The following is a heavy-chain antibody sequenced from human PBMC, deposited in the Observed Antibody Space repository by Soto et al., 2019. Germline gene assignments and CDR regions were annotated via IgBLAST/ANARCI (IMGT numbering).Heavy chain of an antibody. Sequence: GGSLRLSCAASGFTFSSYSMNWVRQAPGKGLEWVSYISSSSSTIYYADSVKGRFTISRDNAKNSLYLQMNSLRAEDTAVYYCARGGGDYDFWSGDLHYFDYWGQGTLVTVSS. CDR2: ISSSSSTI. CDR3: ARGGGDYDFWSGDLHYFDY. CDR1: GFTFSSYS. J-gene: IGHJ4*02. V-gene: IGHV3-48*01. D-gene: IGHD3-3*01.